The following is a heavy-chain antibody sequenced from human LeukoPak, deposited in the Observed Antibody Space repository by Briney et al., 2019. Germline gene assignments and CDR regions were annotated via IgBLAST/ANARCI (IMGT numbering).Heavy chain of an antibody. J-gene: IGHJ6*03. V-gene: IGHV3-53*01. Sequence: GGSLRLSCTVSGFTVSSNSMSWVRQAPGKGLEWVSFIYSDNTHYSDSVKGRFTISRDNSKNTLYLQMNSLRAEDTAVYYCARAGRAAAGPPYYYMDVWGKGTTVTVSS. D-gene: IGHD6-13*01. CDR2: IYSDNT. CDR3: ARAGRAAAGPPYYYMDV. CDR1: GFTVSSNS.